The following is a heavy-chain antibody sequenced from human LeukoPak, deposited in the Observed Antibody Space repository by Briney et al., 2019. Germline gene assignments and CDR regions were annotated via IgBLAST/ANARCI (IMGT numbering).Heavy chain of an antibody. D-gene: IGHD3-3*01. CDR1: GFTFSSYS. Sequence: PGGSLRLSCAASGFTFSSYSMNWVRQAPGKGLEWVSSISSSSSYIYYADSVKGRFTISRDNAKNSLYLQMNSLRAEDTAVYYCARVSGVLRFLEWSPGAFDIWGQGTMVTVSS. CDR2: ISSSSSYI. V-gene: IGHV3-21*01. CDR3: ARVSGVLRFLEWSPGAFDI. J-gene: IGHJ3*02.